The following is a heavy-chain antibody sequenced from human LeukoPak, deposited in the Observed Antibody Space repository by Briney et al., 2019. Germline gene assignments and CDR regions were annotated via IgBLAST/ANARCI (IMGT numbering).Heavy chain of an antibody. CDR2: INPNSGGT. D-gene: IGHD2-2*01. CDR1: GYTFTGYY. Sequence: ASVKVSCKASGYTFTGYYMHWVRQAPGQGLEWMGWINPNSGGTNYAQKFQGRVTMTRDTSISTAYMELSRLRSDDTAVYYCARGARRCCSSTSCYSKYWFDPWGQGTLVTVSS. V-gene: IGHV1-2*02. CDR3: ARGARRCCSSTSCYSKYWFDP. J-gene: IGHJ5*02.